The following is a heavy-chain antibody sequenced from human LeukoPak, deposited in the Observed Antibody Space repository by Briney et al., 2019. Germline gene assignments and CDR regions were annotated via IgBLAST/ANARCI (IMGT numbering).Heavy chain of an antibody. CDR3: AKLASEFEGVPFDY. D-gene: IGHD3-10*01. CDR2: ISGDVGRT. J-gene: IGHJ4*02. CDR1: TLTFADDA. Sequence: PGRSMRLSCALSTLTFADDAIHWDRHAQGEGMEWDSLISGDVGRTKYANSVKDRFTISRDNSKNSLYLQMNSLRTEDTALYYCAKLASEFEGVPFDYWGQGTLVTVSS. V-gene: IGHV3-43*02.